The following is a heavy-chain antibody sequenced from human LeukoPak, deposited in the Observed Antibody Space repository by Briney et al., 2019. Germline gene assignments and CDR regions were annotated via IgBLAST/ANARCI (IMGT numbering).Heavy chain of an antibody. D-gene: IGHD3-10*01. CDR1: GFSISSYY. CDR3: VRDRWLDY. CDR2: IHFSGDT. Sequence: PSETLSLTCTVSGFSISSYYWSWVRQPPGKGLEWIAYIHFSGDTNYNPSFKSRLTTSVDTSKNLFSLNLNSVTAADTAVYYCVRDRWLDYWGQGIQVTASS. J-gene: IGHJ4*02. V-gene: IGHV4-59*01.